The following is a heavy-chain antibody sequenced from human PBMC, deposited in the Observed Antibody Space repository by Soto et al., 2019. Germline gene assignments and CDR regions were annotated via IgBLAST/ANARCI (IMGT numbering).Heavy chain of an antibody. Sequence: ESLSLTCPGSGASISSSSYYWGWIRQPPGKGLEWIGSIYYSGSTYYNPSLKSRVTISVDTSKNQFSLKLSSVTAADTAVYYCERLPFYGSGSYYADYWGQGTLVIVSS. D-gene: IGHD3-10*01. J-gene: IGHJ4*02. CDR3: ERLPFYGSGSYYADY. CDR1: GASISSSSYY. V-gene: IGHV4-39*01. CDR2: IYYSGST.